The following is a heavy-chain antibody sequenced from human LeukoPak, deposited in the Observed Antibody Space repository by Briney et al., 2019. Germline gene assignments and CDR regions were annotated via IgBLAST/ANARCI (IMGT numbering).Heavy chain of an antibody. CDR3: ASFKRGSYYAALYFDY. D-gene: IGHD1-26*01. J-gene: IGHJ4*02. Sequence: PGGSLRLSCAAPGFTFDDYAMHWVRQAPGKGLEWVANIKQDGSEKYYVDSVKGRFTISRDNAKNSLYLQMNSLRAEDTAVYYCASFKRGSYYAALYFDYWGQGTLVTVSS. V-gene: IGHV3-7*01. CDR2: IKQDGSEK. CDR1: GFTFDDYA.